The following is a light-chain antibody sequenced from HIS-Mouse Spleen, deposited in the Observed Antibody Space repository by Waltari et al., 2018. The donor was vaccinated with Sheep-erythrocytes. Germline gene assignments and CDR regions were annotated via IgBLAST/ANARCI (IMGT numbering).Light chain of an antibody. J-gene: IGKJ2*01. CDR3: LQDYNYPDT. Sequence: AIQMTQSPSSLSASVGDRVTITCRASQGIRNDLGWYQQKPGKAPKLLIYAASSLQSGVPSRLRGSGSGRDFTFTISSLQPEDFATYYCLQDYNYPDTFGQGTKLEIK. CDR2: AAS. V-gene: IGKV1-6*01. CDR1: QGIRND.